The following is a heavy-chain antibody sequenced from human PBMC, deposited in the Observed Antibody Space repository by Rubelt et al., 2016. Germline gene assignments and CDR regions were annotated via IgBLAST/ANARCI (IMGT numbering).Heavy chain of an antibody. V-gene: IGHV3-30*04. D-gene: IGHD2-21*02. CDR1: GFTFSDYA. Sequence: RSLRLSCAASGFTFSDYAMHWVRQAPGKGLEWVAVISFDGSNEYYADSVKGRFTISRDSSKNTLYLQMNSLKIEDTAVYYCASGRDPFDYWGQGTLVTVSS. CDR3: ASGRDPFDY. J-gene: IGHJ4*02. CDR2: ISFDGSNE.